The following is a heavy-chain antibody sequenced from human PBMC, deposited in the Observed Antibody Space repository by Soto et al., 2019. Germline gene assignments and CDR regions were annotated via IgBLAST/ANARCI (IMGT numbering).Heavy chain of an antibody. D-gene: IGHD3-10*01. CDR1: GFTFSDYY. CDR2: ISSSSSYT. Sequence: LILSCAASGFTFSDYYISWIRQARVELLVWVSYISSSSSYTNYSDSVKGRFTISRDNAKNSLYLQMNSLRAEDTAVYYCARFFGPPPGSPYSYYYGMDVWGQGTTVTVSS. CDR3: ARFFGPPPGSPYSYYYGMDV. J-gene: IGHJ6*02. V-gene: IGHV3-11*06.